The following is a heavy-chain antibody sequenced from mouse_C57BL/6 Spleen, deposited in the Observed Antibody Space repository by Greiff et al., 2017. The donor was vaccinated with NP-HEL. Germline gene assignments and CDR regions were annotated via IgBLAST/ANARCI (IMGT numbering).Heavy chain of an antibody. V-gene: IGHV5-6*01. CDR2: ISSGGSYT. J-gene: IGHJ4*01. CDR1: GFTFSSYG. CDR3: ARLQLTGTGYAMDY. D-gene: IGHD4-1*01. Sequence: VQLVESGGDLVKPGGSLKLSCAASGFTFSSYGMSWVRQTPDKRLEWVATISSGGSYTYYPDSVKGRFTISRDNAKNTLYLQMSSLKSEDTAMYYCARLQLTGTGYAMDYWGQGTSVTVSS.